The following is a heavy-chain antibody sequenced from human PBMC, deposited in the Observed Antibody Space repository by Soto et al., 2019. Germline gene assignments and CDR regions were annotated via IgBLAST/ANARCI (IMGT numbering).Heavy chain of an antibody. D-gene: IGHD6-13*01. V-gene: IGHV3-30*04. CDR3: ARDSSSNYYYYYYMDV. Sequence: GGSLRLSCAASGFTFSSYAMHWVRQAPGKGLEWVAVISYDGSNKYYADSVKCRFTISRDNSKNTLYLQMNSLRAEDTAVYYCARDSSSNYYYYYYMDVWGKGTTVTVSS. CDR1: GFTFSSYA. CDR2: ISYDGSNK. J-gene: IGHJ6*03.